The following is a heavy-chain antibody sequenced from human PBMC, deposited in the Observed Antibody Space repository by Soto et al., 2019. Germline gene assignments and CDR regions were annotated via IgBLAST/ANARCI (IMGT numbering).Heavy chain of an antibody. V-gene: IGHV1-18*01. CDR2: ISAYNGNT. CDR3: ECAGRVGGSWLFDV. J-gene: IGHJ4*01. CDR1: GYTFSSYG. Sequence: QVQLVQSGAEVKKPGASVKVSCKASGYTFSSYGISWVRQAPGQGLEWMGWISAYNGNTNYAQKLQGRVTMTTDTTTSTADLELRSLRSDATAVYYCECAGRVGGSWLFDVWGQGTMVTVSS. D-gene: IGHD2-15*01.